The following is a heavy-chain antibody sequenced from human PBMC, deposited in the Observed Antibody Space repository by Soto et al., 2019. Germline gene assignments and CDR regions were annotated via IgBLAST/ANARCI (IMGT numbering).Heavy chain of an antibody. V-gene: IGHV4-59*01. CDR3: AREPIIGMGSSSWTSEHNCFDP. Sequence: PSETLSLTCTVSGGSISSYYWSWIRQPPGKGLEWIGYIYYSGSTNYNPSLKSRVTISVDTSKNQFSLKLSSVTAADTAVYYCAREPIIGMGSSSWTSEHNCFDPWGQGTLVTVSS. CDR2: IYYSGST. D-gene: IGHD6-13*01. J-gene: IGHJ5*02. CDR1: GGSISSYY.